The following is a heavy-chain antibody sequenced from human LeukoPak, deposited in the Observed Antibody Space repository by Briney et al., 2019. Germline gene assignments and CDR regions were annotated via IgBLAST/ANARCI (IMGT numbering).Heavy chain of an antibody. CDR3: TREMSDSSGLDS. V-gene: IGHV3-49*04. D-gene: IGHD3-22*01. Sequence: GGSLRLSCTASGFTFGDYAMSWVRQAPGKGLEWVGFIRSKAYGGTTEYAASVKGRFTISRDDSKSIAYLQMNSLKTEDTAVYYCTREMSDSSGLDSWGQGTLVTVSS. J-gene: IGHJ4*02. CDR1: GFTFGDYA. CDR2: IRSKAYGGTT.